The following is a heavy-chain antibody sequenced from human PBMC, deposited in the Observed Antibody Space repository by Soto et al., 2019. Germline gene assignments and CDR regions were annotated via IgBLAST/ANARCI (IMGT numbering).Heavy chain of an antibody. CDR3: ARHTRNQFDP. CDR1: GDSMTSSSYY. Sequence: SETLSLTCTVSGDSMTSSSYYWGWIRQPPGKGLEWIGSIYYSERTSYNSGSTYYSPSLKSRVTISGDTSKSQFSLKLSSVTAADTAVYYCARHTRNQFDPWGQGTLVTSPQ. V-gene: IGHV4-39*01. CDR2: IYYSERTSYNSGST. J-gene: IGHJ5*02.